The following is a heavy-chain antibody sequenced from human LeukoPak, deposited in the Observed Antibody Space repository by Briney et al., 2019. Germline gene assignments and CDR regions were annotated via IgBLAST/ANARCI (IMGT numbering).Heavy chain of an antibody. Sequence: ASVKVSCKDSGYTLTDYYMHWVRQAPGQGLEWMGWINPKSGGTNYAQQFQGRVTMTRDTSISTAYMELSNLRSVDTAVYYCARGVAAAGGRWFDPWGQGTLVTVSS. D-gene: IGHD6-13*01. V-gene: IGHV1-2*02. CDR3: ARGVAAAGGRWFDP. CDR2: INPKSGGT. CDR1: GYTLTDYY. J-gene: IGHJ5*02.